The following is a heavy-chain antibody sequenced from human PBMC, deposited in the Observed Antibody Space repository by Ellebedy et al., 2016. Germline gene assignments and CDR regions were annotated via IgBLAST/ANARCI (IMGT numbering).Heavy chain of an antibody. J-gene: IGHJ5*02. Sequence: TLSLTCAVYGGSFSGYYWSWIRQPPGKGLEWLALIDWDDDKYYSTSLKTRLTISKDTSKNQVVLTMTNMDPVDTATYYCAHMVDTAMTTWGQGTLVTVSS. CDR3: AHMVDTAMTT. CDR1: GGSFSGYY. CDR2: IDWDDDK. D-gene: IGHD5-18*01. V-gene: IGHV2-70*12.